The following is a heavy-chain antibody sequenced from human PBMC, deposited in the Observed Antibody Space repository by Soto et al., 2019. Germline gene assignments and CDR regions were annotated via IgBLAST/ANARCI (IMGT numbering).Heavy chain of an antibody. CDR2: ISASGNGK. V-gene: IGHV3-23*01. CDR1: GFTFTNYP. D-gene: IGHD1-26*01. Sequence: EVQLLDSGGDLVQPGGSLTLSCAAPGFTFTNYPMGWVRQAPGKGLEWVSLISASGNGKYYVDSVKGRFTISSDNSKNTLYLQMSRVGAEDTALYYWAKDRLAGGTDYWGQGTLVTVSS. CDR3: AKDRLAGGTDY. J-gene: IGHJ4*02.